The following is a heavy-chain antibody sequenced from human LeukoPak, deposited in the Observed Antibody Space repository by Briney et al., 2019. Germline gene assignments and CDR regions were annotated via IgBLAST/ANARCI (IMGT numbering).Heavy chain of an antibody. CDR3: ARLLRELLWFGELPDY. D-gene: IGHD3-10*01. CDR2: IYYSGST. CDR1: GGSISSSSYY. Sequence: PSETLSLTCTLSGGSISSSSYYWGWIRQPPGKGLEWLGSIYYSGSTYYNPSLKSRVTISVDTSKNQFSLKLSSVTAADTAVYYCARLLRELLWFGELPDYWGQGTLVTVSS. J-gene: IGHJ4*02. V-gene: IGHV4-39*01.